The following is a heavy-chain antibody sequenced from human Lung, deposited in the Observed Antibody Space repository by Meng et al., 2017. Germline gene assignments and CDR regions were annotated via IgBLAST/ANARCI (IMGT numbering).Heavy chain of an antibody. J-gene: IGHJ1*01. CDR1: GFTFTDHW. CDR3: TNDRLNH. V-gene: IGHV3-74*02. Sequence: VLWLESGGGLVPLGGSLRLSCAAPGFTFTDHWMDWVRQGPGKGLVWVSRINRDGTKPTYADSVKGRFTISRDNAKNTLYLQMNNLRAEDTAFYYCTNDRLNHWGQGALVTVSS. D-gene: IGHD1-1*01. CDR2: INRDGTKP.